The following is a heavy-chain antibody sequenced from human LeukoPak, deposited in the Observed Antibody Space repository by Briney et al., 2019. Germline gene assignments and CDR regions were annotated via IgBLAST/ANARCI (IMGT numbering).Heavy chain of an antibody. Sequence: GGSLRLSCAASGFTFSSYAMSWVRQAPGKGLEWASVIYSGGSTYYADSVKGRFTISRDNSKNTLYLQMNSLRAEDTAVYYCASTWGSGYYDYWGQGTLVTVSS. V-gene: IGHV3-53*01. J-gene: IGHJ4*02. CDR2: IYSGGST. CDR1: GFTFSSYA. D-gene: IGHD7-27*01. CDR3: ASTWGSGYYDY.